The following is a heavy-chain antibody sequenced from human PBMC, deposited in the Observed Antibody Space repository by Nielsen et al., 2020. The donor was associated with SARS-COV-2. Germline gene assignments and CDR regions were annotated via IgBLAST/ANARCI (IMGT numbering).Heavy chain of an antibody. CDR1: GGSFRSYD. Sequence: SETLSLTCTASGGSFRSYDWSWIRQPPGKGLEWIGYTYYSGSTNYNPSLKSRGTTSVDTSKNQFSLKLSTVTAADTAVYYCARVIGSSGYYRAWWADYWGQGTLVTVSS. CDR3: ARVIGSSGYYRAWWADY. J-gene: IGHJ4*02. V-gene: IGHV4-59*01. D-gene: IGHD3-22*01. CDR2: TYYSGST.